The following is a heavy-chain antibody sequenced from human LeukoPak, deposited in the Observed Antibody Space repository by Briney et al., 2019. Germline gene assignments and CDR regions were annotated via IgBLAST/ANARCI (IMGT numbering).Heavy chain of an antibody. CDR1: GFTFSSYW. V-gene: IGHV3-74*01. D-gene: IGHD4-17*01. CDR3: ARDDYDGFDY. CDR2: INSDGSST. Sequence: GGSLRLSCAASGFTFSSYWMHWVRQAPGKGLVRVSRINSDGSSTSYADSVKGRFTISRDNAKNTLYLQMNSLRAEDTAVYYCARDDYDGFDYWGQGTLVTVSS. J-gene: IGHJ4*02.